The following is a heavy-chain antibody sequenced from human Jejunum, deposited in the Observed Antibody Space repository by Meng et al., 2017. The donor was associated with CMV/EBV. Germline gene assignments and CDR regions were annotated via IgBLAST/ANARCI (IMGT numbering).Heavy chain of an antibody. CDR1: GFPVSSNY. J-gene: IGHJ4*02. CDR3: AYSSSWAHFDY. V-gene: IGHV3-53*01. CDR2: IYSDGTT. Sequence: CVASGFPVSSNYMSWVRQAPGKGLEWVSIIYSDGTTYFADSVKGRFTISRDKSKNTLDLQMNGLRAEDMAVYYCAYSSSWAHFDYWGQGTLVTVSS. D-gene: IGHD6-13*01.